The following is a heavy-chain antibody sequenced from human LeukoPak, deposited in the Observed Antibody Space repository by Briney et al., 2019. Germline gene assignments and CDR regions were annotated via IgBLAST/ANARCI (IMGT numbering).Heavy chain of an antibody. CDR1: GGSISSYY. CDR2: IYYSGST. D-gene: IGHD3-10*01. J-gene: IGHJ4*02. V-gene: IGHV4-59*01. CDR3: ARAASSLSGSSIFLLDY. Sequence: SETLTLTCTVSGGSISSYYWSWIRQPPGKGLEWIGYIYYSGSTNYNPSLKSRVTISVDTSKNQFSLKLSSVTAADTAVYYCARAASSLSGSSIFLLDYWGQGTLVTVSS.